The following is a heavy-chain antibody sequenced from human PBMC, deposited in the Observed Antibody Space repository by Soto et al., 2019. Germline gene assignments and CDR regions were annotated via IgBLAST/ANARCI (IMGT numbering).Heavy chain of an antibody. D-gene: IGHD3-10*01. J-gene: IGHJ3*02. CDR3: ARRYGLSAFDI. CDR1: GDSISSYY. Sequence: SETLSLTCTVSGDSISSYYWSWIRQPPGKGLEWIGYIYYSGSTNYNPSLKSRVTISVDTSKNQFFLKLSSVTAADTAVYYCARRYGLSAFDIWGQGTMVTVSS. CDR2: IYYSGST. V-gene: IGHV4-59*08.